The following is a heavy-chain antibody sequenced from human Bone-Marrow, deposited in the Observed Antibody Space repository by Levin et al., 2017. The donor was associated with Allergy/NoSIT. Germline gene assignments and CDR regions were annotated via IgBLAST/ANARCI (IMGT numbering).Heavy chain of an antibody. V-gene: IGHV3-30*18. CDR3: AKWNRVVGMDV. D-gene: IGHD1-1*01. CDR2: ISYDGSNK. CDR1: GFTFSSYG. J-gene: IGHJ6*02. Sequence: GGSLRLSCAASGFTFSSYGMHWVRQAPGKGLEWVAVISYDGSNKYYADSVKGRFTISRDNSKNTLYLQMNSLRAEDTAVYYCAKWNRVVGMDVWGQGTTVTVSS.